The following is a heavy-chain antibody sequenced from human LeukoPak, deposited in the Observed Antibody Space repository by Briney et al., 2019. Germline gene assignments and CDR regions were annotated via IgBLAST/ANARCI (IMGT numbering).Heavy chain of an antibody. Sequence: GGSLRLSCAASGFTFDDYAMHWVRQAPGKGLEWVSGISWNSVSIHYADSVKGRFTISRDNAKDSLYLQMNSLRAEDTALYYCAKDMGGAPKYFHYWGQGTLVTVSS. V-gene: IGHV3-9*01. CDR3: AKDMGGAPKYFHY. D-gene: IGHD1-26*01. CDR1: GFTFDDYA. J-gene: IGHJ4*02. CDR2: ISWNSVSI.